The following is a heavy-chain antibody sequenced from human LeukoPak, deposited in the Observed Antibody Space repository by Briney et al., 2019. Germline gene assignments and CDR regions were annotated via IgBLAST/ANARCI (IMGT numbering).Heavy chain of an antibody. CDR3: ARAVIRFLEWLHRDLYYYYGMDV. Sequence: ASVKVSCKASGYTFTSYDINWVRQATGQGLEWMGWMNPNSGNTGYAQKFQGRVTMTRNTSISTAYMELSSPRSEDTAVYYCARAVIRFLEWLHRDLYYYYGMDVWGQGTTVTVSS. CDR2: MNPNSGNT. J-gene: IGHJ6*02. CDR1: GYTFTSYD. V-gene: IGHV1-8*01. D-gene: IGHD3-3*01.